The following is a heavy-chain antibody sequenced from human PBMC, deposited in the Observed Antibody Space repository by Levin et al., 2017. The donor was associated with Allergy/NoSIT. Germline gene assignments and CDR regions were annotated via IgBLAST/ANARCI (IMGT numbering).Heavy chain of an antibody. CDR1: GGSISSGAYY. CDR2: ISYTGRT. D-gene: IGHD2-8*01. J-gene: IGHJ5*02. CDR3: ARAGGVDARPVLLWVDA. Sequence: SQTLSLTCTVSGGSISSGAYYWSWIRQSPGKGLDWIGFISYTGRTYYNPSLKSRVTISVETSKKQFSVKLSSVTAADTAVYYCARAGGVDARPVLLWVDAWGQGTLVTVSS. V-gene: IGHV4-31*03.